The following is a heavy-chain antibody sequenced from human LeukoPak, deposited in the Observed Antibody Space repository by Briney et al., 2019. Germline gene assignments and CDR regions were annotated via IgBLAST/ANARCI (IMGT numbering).Heavy chain of an antibody. CDR3: ARVEVAGTGVDAFDI. Sequence: GGSLRLSCAASGFTFSSYGMHWVRQAPGKGLEWVAVISYDGSNKYYADSVKGRFTISRDNAKNSLYLQMNSLRAEDTAVYYCARVEVAGTGVDAFDIWGQGTMVTVSS. J-gene: IGHJ3*02. D-gene: IGHD6-19*01. CDR1: GFTFSSYG. V-gene: IGHV3-30*03. CDR2: ISYDGSNK.